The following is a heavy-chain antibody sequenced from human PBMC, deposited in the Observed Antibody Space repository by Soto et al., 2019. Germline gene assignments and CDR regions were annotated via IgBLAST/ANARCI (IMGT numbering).Heavy chain of an antibody. V-gene: IGHV3-23*01. CDR3: TKSPRVATVFRWGLDP. Sequence: GGSLRLSCAASGFSVSDYAIAWVRQAPGKGLEWVSSLSGSETMRQADSVKGRFTISRDNSKNTVYLQMNNLRVEDTALYYCTKSPRVATVFRWGLDPWGQGTLVT. D-gene: IGHD5-12*01. CDR1: GFSVSDYA. CDR2: LSGSETM. J-gene: IGHJ5*02.